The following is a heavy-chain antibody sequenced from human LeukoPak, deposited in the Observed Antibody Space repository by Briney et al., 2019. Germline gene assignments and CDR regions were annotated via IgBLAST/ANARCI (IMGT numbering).Heavy chain of an antibody. J-gene: IGHJ3*02. V-gene: IGHV1-24*01. Sequence: ASVKVSCKVSGYTLTELSMHWVRQAPGKRLEWMGGFDPEDGETIYAQKFQGRVTMTEDTSTDTAYMELSSLRSEDTAVNYCATDPGYSSGWVPGGAFDIWGQGTMVTVSS. CDR2: FDPEDGET. CDR1: GYTLTELS. D-gene: IGHD6-19*01. CDR3: ATDPGYSSGWVPGGAFDI.